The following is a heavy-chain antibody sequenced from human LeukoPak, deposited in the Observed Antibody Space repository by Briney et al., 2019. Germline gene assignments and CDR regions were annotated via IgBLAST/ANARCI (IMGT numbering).Heavy chain of an antibody. Sequence: PGGSLRLSCAASRFTFSNYWMSWVRQAPGKGLEWVANMNQDGSEKYYVDSVKGRLTISRDNAKNSLYLQMNSLRAEDTAVYYCARYCSSTSCNDAFDIWGQGTMVTVSS. D-gene: IGHD2-2*01. J-gene: IGHJ3*02. CDR3: ARYCSSTSCNDAFDI. CDR2: MNQDGSEK. V-gene: IGHV3-7*01. CDR1: RFTFSNYW.